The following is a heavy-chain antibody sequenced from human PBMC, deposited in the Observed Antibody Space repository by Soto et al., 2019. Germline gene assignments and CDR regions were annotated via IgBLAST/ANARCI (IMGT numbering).Heavy chain of an antibody. CDR1: GFTFSSYA. Sequence: EVQLLESGGGLVQPGGSLRLSCAASGFTFSSYAMSWVRQAPGKGLEWVSAISGSGGSTYYADSVKGRFTISRDNSKNTLYLQMNSLRAEDTAVYYCAKCPIVVVTAPYYFDYWGQGTLVTVSS. D-gene: IGHD2-21*02. J-gene: IGHJ4*02. V-gene: IGHV3-23*01. CDR2: ISGSGGST. CDR3: AKCPIVVVTAPYYFDY.